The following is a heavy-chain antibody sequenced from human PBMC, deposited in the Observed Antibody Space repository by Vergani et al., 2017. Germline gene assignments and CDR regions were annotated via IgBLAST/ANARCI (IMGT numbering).Heavy chain of an antibody. CDR3: AKDSLREDAFDI. V-gene: IGHV3-23*04. J-gene: IGHJ3*02. CDR1: GFTFSSYA. CDR2: ISGSGGST. Sequence: VQLVESGGGVVQPGRSLRLSCAASGFTFSSYAMHWVRQAPGKGLEWVSAISGSGGSTYYADSVKGRFTISRDNSKNTLYLQMNSLRAEDTAVYYCAKDSLREDAFDIWGQGTMVTVSS. D-gene: IGHD4-17*01.